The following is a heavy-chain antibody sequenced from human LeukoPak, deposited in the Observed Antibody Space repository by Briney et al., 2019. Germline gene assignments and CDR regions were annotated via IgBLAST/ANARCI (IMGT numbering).Heavy chain of an antibody. CDR3: ARAGHCSGASCYANGIDV. CDR1: GYTFTSYG. CDR2: INPYNGDT. Sequence: ASVKVSCKASGYTFTSYGISWVRQAPGQGLDWMGWINPYNGDTVYSQSFQGRVTLTTDTSTTTTYMEMRSLTSDDTAFYYCARAGHCSGASCYANGIDVWGQGTTVIVSS. J-gene: IGHJ6*02. V-gene: IGHV1-18*01. D-gene: IGHD2-2*01.